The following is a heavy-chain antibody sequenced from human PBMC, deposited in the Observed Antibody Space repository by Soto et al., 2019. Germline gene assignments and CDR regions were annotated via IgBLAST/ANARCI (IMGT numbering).Heavy chain of an antibody. CDR3: TRGYTWHYDNWFDP. V-gene: IGHV1-46*03. CDR2: INPSRGDT. CDR1: GYPLSSYH. D-gene: IGHD1-7*01. Sequence: QVQLVQSGAEVKKPGASVKVSCKASGYPLSSYHMHWVRQAPGQGLEWLGRINPSRGDTTYAQKFKGRVTMTRDTSTSTVYMELSSLRSEDTAVYYCTRGYTWHYDNWFDPWGQGTLVTVTS. J-gene: IGHJ5*02.